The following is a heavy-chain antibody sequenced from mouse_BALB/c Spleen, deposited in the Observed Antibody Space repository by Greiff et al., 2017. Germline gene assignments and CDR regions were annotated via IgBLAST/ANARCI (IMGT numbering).Heavy chain of an antibody. Sequence: EVKVVESGGGLVQPGGSLRLSCATSGFTFSDFYMEWVRQPPGKRLEWIAASRNKANDYTTEYSASVKGRFIVSRDTSQSILYLQMNALRAEDTAIYYCARDAPTGAWFAYWGQGTLVTVSA. CDR3: ARDAPTGAWFAY. V-gene: IGHV7-1*02. CDR2: SRNKANDYTT. J-gene: IGHJ3*01. CDR1: GFTFSDFY. D-gene: IGHD4-1*02.